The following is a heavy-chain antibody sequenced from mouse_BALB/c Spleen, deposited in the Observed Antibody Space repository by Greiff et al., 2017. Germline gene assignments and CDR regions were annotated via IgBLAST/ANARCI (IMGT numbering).Heavy chain of an antibody. Sequence: HVKQSGPELVKPGASVKVSCKASGYSFPDSNMYWVKQSHGKSLEWIGYIDPYNGGTSSNQKFKGKATLTVDKSSSTAFMHLNSLTSEDSAVYYCARWGTAKMDYYAMDYWGQGTSVTVSS. D-gene: IGHD1-2*01. CDR2: IDPYNGGT. CDR1: GYSFPDSN. J-gene: IGHJ4*01. V-gene: IGHV1S135*01. CDR3: ARWGTAKMDYYAMDY.